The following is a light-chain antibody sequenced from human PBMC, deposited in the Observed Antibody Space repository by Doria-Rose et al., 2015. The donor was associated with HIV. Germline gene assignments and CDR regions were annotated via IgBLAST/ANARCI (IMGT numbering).Light chain of an antibody. V-gene: IGKV3-20*01. CDR2: DGS. CDR1: QSFSSTY. Sequence: LTQSPGTLSLSPGERATLSCRTSQSFSSTYLAWYQQKPGQAPSLVIYDGSTRATGIPDRFSASGSGTDFTLTISRLEPVDCVLYYCHQYGTWWTFGQGTKVEI. CDR3: HQYGTWWT. J-gene: IGKJ1*01.